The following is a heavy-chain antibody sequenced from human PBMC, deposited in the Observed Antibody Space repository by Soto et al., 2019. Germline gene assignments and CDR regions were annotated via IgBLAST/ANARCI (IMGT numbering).Heavy chain of an antibody. CDR1: GFTFSGSA. V-gene: IGHV3-73*01. Sequence: GGSLRLSCAASGFTFSGSAMHWVRQASGKGLEWVGRIRSKANSYATAYAASVKGRFTISRDDSKNTAYLQRNSLKTEDTAVYYCTGRVYGSGHNKRLNCSSTSCYNYYYYMDVWGKGTTVTVSS. CDR2: IRSKANSYAT. J-gene: IGHJ6*03. CDR3: TGRVYGSGHNKRLNCSSTSCYNYYYYMDV. D-gene: IGHD2-2*02.